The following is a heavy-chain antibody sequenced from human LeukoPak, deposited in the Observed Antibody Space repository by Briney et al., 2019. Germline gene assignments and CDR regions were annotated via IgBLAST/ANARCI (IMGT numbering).Heavy chain of an antibody. Sequence: PSETLSLTCAVYGGSFSGYYWSWIRQPAGKGLEWIGRIYTSGSTNYNPSLKSRVTISVDTSKNQFSLKLSSVTAADTAVYYCARSRGLTSRNWYFDLWGRGTLVTVSS. CDR2: IYTSGST. CDR3: ARSRGLTSRNWYFDL. CDR1: GGSFSGYY. D-gene: IGHD1-14*01. V-gene: IGHV4-59*10. J-gene: IGHJ2*01.